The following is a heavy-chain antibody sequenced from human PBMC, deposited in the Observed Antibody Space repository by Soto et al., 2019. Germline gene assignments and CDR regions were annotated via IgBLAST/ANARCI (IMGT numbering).Heavy chain of an antibody. J-gene: IGHJ5*01. CDR3: AIDLRSGYDFYFFYS. D-gene: IGHD3-3*01. V-gene: IGHV4-38-2*02. CDR2: IDYSGRT. Sequence: PPATLSLTCAVSGYLISRGYYRGWIRQTPGKGLEWLGSIDYSGRTYYNQSLKSRVSTSVDLSKNQFSLNLRSVTAADTAVYFCAIDLRSGYDFYFFYS. CDR1: GYLISRGYY.